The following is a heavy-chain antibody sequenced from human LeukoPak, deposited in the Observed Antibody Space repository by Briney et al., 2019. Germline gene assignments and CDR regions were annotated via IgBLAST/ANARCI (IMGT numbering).Heavy chain of an antibody. J-gene: IGHJ4*02. CDR1: GYSFTSYW. Sequence: PGGSLRLSCKGSGYSFTSYWIGWVRQMPGKGLEWMGIIYPGDSDTRYSPSSQGQVTISADKSISTAYLQWSSLKASDTAMYYCARPALNWNYVRGFDYWGQGTRVTVSS. CDR3: ARPALNWNYVRGFDY. CDR2: IYPGDSDT. V-gene: IGHV5-51*01. D-gene: IGHD1-7*01.